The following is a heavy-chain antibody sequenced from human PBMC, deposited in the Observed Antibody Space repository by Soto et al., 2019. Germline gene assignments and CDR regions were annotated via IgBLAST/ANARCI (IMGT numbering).Heavy chain of an antibody. Sequence: ASVKVSCKASGYTFTSYYMHWVRQAPGQGLEWMGIINPSGGSTSYAQKFQGRVTMTRDTSTSTVYMELSSLRSEDTAVYYCARAMGFVVVVAATRSGAFDIWGQGTMVTV. CDR3: ARAMGFVVVVAATRSGAFDI. CDR2: INPSGGST. D-gene: IGHD2-15*01. J-gene: IGHJ3*02. V-gene: IGHV1-46*01. CDR1: GYTFTSYY.